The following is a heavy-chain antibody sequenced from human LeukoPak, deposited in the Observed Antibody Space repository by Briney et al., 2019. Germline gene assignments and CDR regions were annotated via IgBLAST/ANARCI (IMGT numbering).Heavy chain of an antibody. CDR1: GYSISSGYY. J-gene: IGHJ4*02. CDR2: IYHSGRT. Sequence: SETLSLTCTVSGYSISSGYYWGWIRQPPGKGLEWIGSIYHSGRTYYNPSLKSRVTISVDTSKNQFSLKLSSVTAADTSVYYCASALYGLSTLWGQGTLVSVS. CDR3: ASALYGLSTL. V-gene: IGHV4-38-2*02. D-gene: IGHD2-2*01.